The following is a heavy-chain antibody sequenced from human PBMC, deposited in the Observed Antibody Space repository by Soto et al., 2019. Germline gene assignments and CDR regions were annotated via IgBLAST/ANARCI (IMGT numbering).Heavy chain of an antibody. CDR1: GFTFSSYA. CDR2: ISYDGSNK. D-gene: IGHD1-26*01. Sequence: PGGSLRLSCAASGFTFSSYAMHWVRQAPGKGLEWVAVISYDGSNKYYVDSVKGRFTISRDNSKNTLYLQMNSLRAEDTAVYYCASGRYVGESRLDDYFDYWGQGTLVTVSS. J-gene: IGHJ4*02. V-gene: IGHV3-30-3*01. CDR3: ASGRYVGESRLDDYFDY.